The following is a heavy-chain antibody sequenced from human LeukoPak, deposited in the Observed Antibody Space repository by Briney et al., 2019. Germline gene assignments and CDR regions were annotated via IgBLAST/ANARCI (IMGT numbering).Heavy chain of an antibody. CDR1: GYSISSGSY. D-gene: IGHD3-10*01. CDR2: IRHSGST. V-gene: IGHV4-38-2*02. J-gene: IGHJ5*02. Sequence: SETLSLTCTVSGYSISSGSYWGWIRQPPGKGLEWIGSIRHSGSTYYNPSLKSRVTISVDTSKNQFSLKLSSVTAADTAVYYCARGGYYGSGNDFRFDPWGQGTLVTVSS. CDR3: ARGGYYGSGNDFRFDP.